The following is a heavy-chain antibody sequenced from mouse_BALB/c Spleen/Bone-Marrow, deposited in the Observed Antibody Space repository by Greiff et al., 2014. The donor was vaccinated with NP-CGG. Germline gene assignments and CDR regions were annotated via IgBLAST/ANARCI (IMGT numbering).Heavy chain of an antibody. V-gene: IGHV2-9*02. CDR2: IWPDGST. D-gene: IGHD1-2*01. J-gene: IGHJ4*01. CDR1: GFSLTTYG. CDR3: ARITTATGAMDY. Sequence: VQVVESGPGLVAPSQSLSITCTVSGFSLTTYGVHWVRQPPGKGLEWLGVIWPDGSTNYNSALMSRLSIRKDNSKSQVFLKMNSLQTDDTAIYYCARITTATGAMDYWGQGTSVTVSS.